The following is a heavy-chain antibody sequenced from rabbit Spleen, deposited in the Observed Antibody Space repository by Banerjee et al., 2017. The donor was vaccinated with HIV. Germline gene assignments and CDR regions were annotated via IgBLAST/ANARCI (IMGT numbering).Heavy chain of an antibody. CDR3: ARGQAYTGYGYADYAFNL. CDR1: GFDFSSSYY. CDR2: IYTGGSGST. V-gene: IGHV1S45*01. D-gene: IGHD6-1*01. Sequence: QEQLEESGGDLVKPEGSLTLTCTASGFDFSSSYYMCWVRQAPGKGLEWIACIYTGGSGSTYYASWAKGRFTITKTSSTTVTLQMTSLTAADTATYFCARGQAYTGYGYADYAFNLWGPGTLVTVS. J-gene: IGHJ4*01.